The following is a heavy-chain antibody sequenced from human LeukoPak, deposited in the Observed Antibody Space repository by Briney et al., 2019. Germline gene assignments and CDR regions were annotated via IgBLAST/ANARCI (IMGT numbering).Heavy chain of an antibody. D-gene: IGHD1-26*01. CDR2: ISTHNGNT. CDR1: GYNFTDYG. V-gene: IGHV1-18*01. CDR3: ARGLGIVGSSTVIRYYYMDV. J-gene: IGHJ6*03. Sequence: ASVKVSCEASGYNFTDYGFTWVRQAPGRGLEWMGWISTHNGNTKYAQRIEDRVTMTTDTAASTAYMELRSLRSDDTAVYFCARGLGIVGSSTVIRYYYMDVWGNGTTVTVPS.